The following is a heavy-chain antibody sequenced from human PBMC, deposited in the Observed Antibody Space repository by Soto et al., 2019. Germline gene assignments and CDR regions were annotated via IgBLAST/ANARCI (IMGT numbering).Heavy chain of an antibody. D-gene: IGHD2-15*01. J-gene: IGHJ3*02. CDR1: GGSISSSNYY. CDR3: ARHVEDIVVVVAPTDAFDI. V-gene: IGHV4-39*01. CDR2: IYYSGST. Sequence: QLQLQESRPGLVKPSETLSLTCTVSGGSISSSNYYWGWIRQPPGKGLEWIGTIYYSGSTYYNPSLTGRVARSVDTSRNQFSRKLSSVTAADTAVYYCARHVEDIVVVVAPTDAFDIWGQGTMVTVSS.